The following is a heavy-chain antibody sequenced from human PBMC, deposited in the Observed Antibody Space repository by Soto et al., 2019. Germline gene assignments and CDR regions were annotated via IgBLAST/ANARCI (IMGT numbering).Heavy chain of an antibody. Sequence: SETLSLTCTVSGDSISTYYWSWIRQPPGKGLEWIGYIYHSGSTYYNPSLKSRVTISVDRSKNQFSLKLSSVTAADTAVYYCARENTTYYGMDVWGQGTTVTVSS. J-gene: IGHJ6*02. D-gene: IGHD1-26*01. CDR1: GDSISTYY. CDR3: ARENTTYYGMDV. CDR2: IYHSGST. V-gene: IGHV4-59*12.